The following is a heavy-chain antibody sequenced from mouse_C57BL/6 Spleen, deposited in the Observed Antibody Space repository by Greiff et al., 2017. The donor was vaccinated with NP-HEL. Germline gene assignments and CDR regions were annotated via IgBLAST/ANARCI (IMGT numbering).Heavy chain of an antibody. Sequence: EVKLVESGGGLVKPGGSLKLSCAASGFTFSDYGMHWVRQAPEKGLEWVAYISSGSSTIYYADTVKGRFTISRDNAKNTLFLQMTSLRSEDTAMYYCARLDTTVVARTYWYFDVWGTGTTVTVSS. CDR2: ISSGSSTI. V-gene: IGHV5-17*01. D-gene: IGHD1-1*01. J-gene: IGHJ1*03. CDR1: GFTFSDYG. CDR3: ARLDTTVVARTYWYFDV.